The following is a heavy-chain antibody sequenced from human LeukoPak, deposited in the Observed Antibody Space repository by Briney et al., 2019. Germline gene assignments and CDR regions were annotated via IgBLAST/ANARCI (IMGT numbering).Heavy chain of an antibody. CDR3: VQTTGWPGFDY. Sequence: NPSETLSLICTTSGVSISRFYWSWVRQPPGKGLEWIGNIYNGVPTFFNPSLKSRVTISVDTSRRQFSLELASVTAADTAVYYCVQTTGWPGFDYWGQGILVTVSS. V-gene: IGHV4-4*09. CDR1: GVSISRFY. D-gene: IGHD6-19*01. CDR2: IYNGVPT. J-gene: IGHJ4*02.